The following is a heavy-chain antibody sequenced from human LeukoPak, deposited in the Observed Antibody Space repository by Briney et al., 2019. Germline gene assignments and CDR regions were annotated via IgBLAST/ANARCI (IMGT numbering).Heavy chain of an antibody. CDR3: ARSGSYGDAFDI. CDR2: ICYSGST. J-gene: IGHJ3*02. CDR1: GGSISSGDYY. D-gene: IGHD1-26*01. Sequence: SETLSLTCTVSGGSISSGDYYWSWIRQPPGKGLEWIGYICYSGSTYYNPSLKSRVTISVDTSKNQFSLKLSSVTAADTAVYYCARSGSYGDAFDIWGQGTMVTVSS. V-gene: IGHV4-30-4*08.